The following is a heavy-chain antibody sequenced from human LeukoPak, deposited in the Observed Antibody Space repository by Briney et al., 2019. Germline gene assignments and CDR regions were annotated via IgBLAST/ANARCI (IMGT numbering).Heavy chain of an antibody. J-gene: IGHJ4*02. V-gene: IGHV1-2*02. CDR1: GYTFTGYY. D-gene: IGHD1-20*01. CDR3: ARATPLYNWNYVGY. Sequence: ASVKVSCKASGYTFTGYYMHWVRQAPGQGLEWMGWINPNSGGTNYAQKLQGRVTMTRDTSISTAYMELSRLRSDDTAVYYCARATPLYNWNYVGYWGQGTLVTVSS. CDR2: INPNSGGT.